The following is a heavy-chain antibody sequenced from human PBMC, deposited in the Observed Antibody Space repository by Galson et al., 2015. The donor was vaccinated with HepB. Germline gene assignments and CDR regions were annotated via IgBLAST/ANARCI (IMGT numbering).Heavy chain of an antibody. CDR1: GYTFTSYG. V-gene: IGHV1-18*04. CDR3: ARGGVRAVAGTFFDY. Sequence: SVKVSCKASGYTFTSYGISWVRQAPGQGLEWMGWISAYNGNTNYAQKLQDRVTMTTDTSTSTAYMELRSLRSDDTAVYYCARGGVRAVAGTFFDYWGQGTLVTVSS. J-gene: IGHJ4*02. CDR2: ISAYNGNT. D-gene: IGHD6-19*01.